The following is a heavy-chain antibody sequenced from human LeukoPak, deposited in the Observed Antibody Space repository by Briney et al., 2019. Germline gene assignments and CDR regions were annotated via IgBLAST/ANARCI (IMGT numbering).Heavy chain of an antibody. CDR3: ARAPYYYDSSGYPNGYFDY. CDR2: IIPILGIA. V-gene: IGHV1-69*04. J-gene: IGHJ4*02. Sequence: SVKVSCKASGGTFSSYAISWVRQAPGQGLEWMGRIIPILGIANYAQKFQGRVTITADKSTSTAYMELSSLRSEDTAVYYCARAPYYYDSSGYPNGYFDYWGQGTLVTVSS. CDR1: GGTFSSYA. D-gene: IGHD3-22*01.